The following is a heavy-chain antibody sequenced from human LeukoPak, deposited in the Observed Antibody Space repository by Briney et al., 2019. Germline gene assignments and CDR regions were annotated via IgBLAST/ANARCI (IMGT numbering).Heavy chain of an antibody. D-gene: IGHD1-26*01. V-gene: IGHV3-66*01. CDR2: IYSGGTT. J-gene: IGHJ4*02. CDR1: GFTVSSSY. CDR3: ARDQWELLPD. Sequence: GGSLRLSCAASGFTVSSSYMSWVRQAPGKGLEWVSVIYSGGTTSYADSVKGRFTISRDNAKNSLYLQMNSLRAEDTAVYYCARDQWELLPDWGQGTLVTVSS.